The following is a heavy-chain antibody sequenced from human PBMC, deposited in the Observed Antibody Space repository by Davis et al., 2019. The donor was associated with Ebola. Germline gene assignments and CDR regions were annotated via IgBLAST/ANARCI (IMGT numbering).Heavy chain of an antibody. CDR2: INAGNGNT. CDR1: GYTFTSYA. Sequence: ASVPVSCKASGYTFTSYAMHWVRQAPGQRLEGMGWINAGNGNTNYSQKFQGRVTITRDTSASTAYMELSSLRSEDTAVYYCARGSYGGNSGLRYWGQGTLVTVSS. CDR3: ARGSYGGNSGLRY. V-gene: IGHV1-3*01. D-gene: IGHD4-23*01. J-gene: IGHJ4*02.